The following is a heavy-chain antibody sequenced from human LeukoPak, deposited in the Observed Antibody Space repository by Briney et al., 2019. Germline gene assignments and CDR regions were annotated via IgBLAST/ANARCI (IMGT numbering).Heavy chain of an antibody. J-gene: IGHJ5*02. Sequence: GGSLRLSCAASGFTFSSYWMSWVRQAPGKGLEGVANIKKDGSEKYYVDSVKGRFTISRDNAKNSLYLQMNSLRAEDTAVYYCARVCYDFWSGYYRPYNWFDPWGQGTLVTVSS. V-gene: IGHV3-7*01. D-gene: IGHD3-3*01. CDR1: GFTFSSYW. CDR3: ARVCYDFWSGYYRPYNWFDP. CDR2: IKKDGSEK.